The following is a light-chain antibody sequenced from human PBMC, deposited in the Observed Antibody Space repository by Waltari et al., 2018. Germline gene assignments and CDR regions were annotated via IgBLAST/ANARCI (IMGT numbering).Light chain of an antibody. V-gene: IGLV3-25*03. J-gene: IGLJ2*01. Sequence: SYELTQPPSVSVSPGQTARITCSGDALEQQYAYWYQQKPGQAPMLLIYKDNERPSGIPERFSGSSSGTTVTLTISGVQAEDEADYYCQSEVNSRTYAILFGGGTKVTVL. CDR2: KDN. CDR3: QSEVNSRTYAIL. CDR1: ALEQQY.